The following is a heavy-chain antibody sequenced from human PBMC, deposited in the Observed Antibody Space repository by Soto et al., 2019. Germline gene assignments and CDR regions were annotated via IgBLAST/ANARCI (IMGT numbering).Heavy chain of an antibody. V-gene: IGHV6-1*01. J-gene: IGHJ4*02. CDR2: TYYRSKWCH. CDR3: ASGVAYSGFDF. Sequence: PSQTLSLTCAISGDSVSSSTAAWNWIRSSPSRGLEWLGRTYYRSKWCHDYAVSVKSRITVNPDTSNNQFSLQLNSVTPDDTAVYYCASGVAYSGFDFWGQGTLVTASS. D-gene: IGHD3-16*01. CDR1: GDSVSSSTAA.